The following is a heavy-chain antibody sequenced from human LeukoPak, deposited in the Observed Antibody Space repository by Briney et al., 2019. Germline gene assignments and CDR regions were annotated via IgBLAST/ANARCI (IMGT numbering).Heavy chain of an antibody. CDR3: ARRKGDFYSDSSDVKAPFQH. CDR1: GGSFSTYY. CDR2: XXXXGNT. V-gene: IGHV4-34*01. J-gene: IGHJ1*01. D-gene: IGHD3-22*01. Sequence: SETLSLTCAVYGGSFSTYYWSWIRQPXXXXXEXXXEXXXXGNTNYNPSLKSRVTISVDTSKKQFSLKLSSVTAADTAVYYCARRKGDFYSDSSDVKAPFQHWGQGTLVTVSS.